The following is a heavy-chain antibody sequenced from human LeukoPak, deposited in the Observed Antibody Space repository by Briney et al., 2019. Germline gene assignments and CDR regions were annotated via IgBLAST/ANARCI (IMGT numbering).Heavy chain of an antibody. Sequence: GGSLRLSCAASGFTFSSYAMSWVRQAPGKGLEWVSAISSSGGSTYYADSVKGRFTISRDNSKNTLYLQMNSLRAEDTAVYYCAKDRQYDFWSGYIYFDYWGQGTLVTVSS. CDR2: ISSSGGST. V-gene: IGHV3-23*01. J-gene: IGHJ4*02. D-gene: IGHD3-3*01. CDR1: GFTFSSYA. CDR3: AKDRQYDFWSGYIYFDY.